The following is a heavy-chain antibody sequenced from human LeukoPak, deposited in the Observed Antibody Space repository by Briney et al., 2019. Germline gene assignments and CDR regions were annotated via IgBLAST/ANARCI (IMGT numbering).Heavy chain of an antibody. D-gene: IGHD3-10*01. J-gene: IGHJ4*02. V-gene: IGHV3-7*01. CDR3: AIGFKYYGSGSPQGY. CDR1: GFTFSIYW. CDR2: IKQDGSEQ. Sequence: GGSLRLSRAVSGFTFSIYWMSWVRHAPGRGQECVASIKQDGSEQSYVDSVKGRFTISRDNAKNSLYLQMNSLRAEDRAVYYCAIGFKYYGSGSPQGYWGQGTLGTVSS.